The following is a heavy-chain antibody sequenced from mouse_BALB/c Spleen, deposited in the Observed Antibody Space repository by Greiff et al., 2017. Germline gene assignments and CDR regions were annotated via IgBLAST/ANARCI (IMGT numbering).Heavy chain of an antibody. CDR1: GYSITSDYA. D-gene: IGHD2-10*01. CDR3: ASPYYGNLRFAY. V-gene: IGHV3-2*02. J-gene: IGHJ3*01. CDR2: ISYSGST. Sequence: DVKLQESGPGLVKPSQSLSLTCTVTGYSITSDYAWNWIRQFPGNKLEWMGYISYSGSTSYNPSLKSRISITRDTSKNQFFLQLNSVTTEDTATYYCASPYYGNLRFAYWGQGTLVTVSA.